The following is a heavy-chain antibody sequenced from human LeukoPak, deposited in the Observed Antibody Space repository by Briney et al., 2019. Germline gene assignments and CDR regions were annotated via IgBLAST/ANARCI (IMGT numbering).Heavy chain of an antibody. CDR1: GLTLSRYA. J-gene: IGHJ6*03. V-gene: IGHV3-23*01. CDR2: ISPTGDST. Sequence: QAGGSLRLSRGASGLTLSRYAVNWVRQAPGRGLEWVSYISPTGDSTLNAEPVKGRFSVSRDNSKNMVYLQMDGLRAEDTATYFCVRKFYFYMDVWGKGTTVTVSS. CDR3: VRKFYFYMDV.